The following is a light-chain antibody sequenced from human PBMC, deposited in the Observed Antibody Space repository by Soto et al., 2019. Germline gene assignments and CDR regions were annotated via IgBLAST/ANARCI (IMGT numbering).Light chain of an antibody. Sequence: EILMTQSPATLSVSPGERATLSCRASQSVSSNLAWYQQKPGQAPRLLIYGASTRATGIPARFSGSGSGTDFTLTISSLQSEDFAVYYCQQYNNWPLFGPGTKVDIK. V-gene: IGKV3-15*01. CDR2: GAS. CDR3: QQYNNWPL. CDR1: QSVSSN. J-gene: IGKJ3*01.